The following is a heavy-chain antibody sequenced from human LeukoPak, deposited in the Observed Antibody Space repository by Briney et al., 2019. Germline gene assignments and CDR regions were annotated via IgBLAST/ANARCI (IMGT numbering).Heavy chain of an antibody. CDR3: ARIRLRRDDYFDY. CDR2: IYHSGST. D-gene: IGHD4-17*01. V-gene: IGHV4-39*07. J-gene: IGHJ4*02. CDR1: GGSISSSSYY. Sequence: PSETLSLTCTVSGGSISSSSYYWGWVRQPPGKGLEWIGEIYHSGSTNYNPSLKSRVTISVDKSKNQFSLKLSSVTAADTAVYYCARIRLRRDDYFDYWGQGTLVTVSS.